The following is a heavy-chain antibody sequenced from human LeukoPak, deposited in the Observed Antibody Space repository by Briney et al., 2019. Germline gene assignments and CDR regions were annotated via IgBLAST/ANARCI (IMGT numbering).Heavy chain of an antibody. CDR2: IKSKTDGGTT. Sequence: GGSLRLSCAASGFTFSDYWMNWVRQAPGKGLEWVGRIKSKTDGGTTDYAAPVKGRFTISRDDSKNTLYLHLNSLKTEDTAVYYCARYCSSTSCYKPPWGQGTLVTVSS. D-gene: IGHD2-2*02. CDR1: GFTFSDYW. V-gene: IGHV3-15*01. J-gene: IGHJ5*02. CDR3: ARYCSSTSCYKPP.